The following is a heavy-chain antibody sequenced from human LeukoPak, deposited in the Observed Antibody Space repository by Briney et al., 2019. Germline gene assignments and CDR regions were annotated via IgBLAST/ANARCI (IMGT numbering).Heavy chain of an antibody. V-gene: IGHV3-43D*03. CDR1: GFTFNDYA. CDR3: AKGPGAAVGKRYIQH. CDR2: ISWGSGNT. D-gene: IGHD6-13*01. Sequence: PGGSLRLSCAASGFTFNDYAMHWVRQAPGKGLEWVSLISWGSGNTYYADSVKGRFTISRDNSKNSLSLQMNSLRAEDTALYYCAKGPGAAVGKRYIQHWGQGTLVTVSS. J-gene: IGHJ1*01.